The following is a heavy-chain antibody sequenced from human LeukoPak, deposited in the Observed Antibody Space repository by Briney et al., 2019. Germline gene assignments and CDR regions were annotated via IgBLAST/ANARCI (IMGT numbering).Heavy chain of an antibody. CDR2: IYHSGST. V-gene: IGHV4-4*02. CDR1: GYSISSSYW. J-gene: IGHJ4*02. D-gene: IGHD3/OR15-3a*01. CDR3: GRGYWTGYHHLDF. Sequence: SETLSLTCTVSGYSISSSYWWTWVRQPPGKGLEWIGEIYHSGSTNYNPSLKSRLSMSLDKSRNQFSLKLTSVTAADTAVYYCGRGYWTGYHHLDFWGQGTLVTVSS.